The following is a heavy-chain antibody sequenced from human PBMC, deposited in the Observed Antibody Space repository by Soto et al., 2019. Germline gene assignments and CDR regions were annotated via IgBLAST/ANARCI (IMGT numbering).Heavy chain of an antibody. V-gene: IGHV3-15*01. CDR3: TTASQWLPPYS. D-gene: IGHD6-19*01. J-gene: IGHJ4*02. CDR2: IKSRADGGTT. CDR1: GFTFTKAW. Sequence: EVQLVESGGGLVKPGGSLRLSCAASGFTFTKAWMTWVRQTPGKGLEWVGGIKSRADGGTTDYAASVKDRFIISRDDSNDTLYLHMNRLKTDDTAVYYCTTASQWLPPYSWGQGALVTVSS.